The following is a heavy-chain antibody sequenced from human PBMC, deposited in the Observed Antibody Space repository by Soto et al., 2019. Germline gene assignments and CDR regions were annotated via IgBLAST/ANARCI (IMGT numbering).Heavy chain of an antibody. V-gene: IGHV4-39*01. CDR3: ANEVSASKNYYYGMDV. D-gene: IGHD2-2*01. CDR1: GGSISSGSYY. J-gene: IGHJ6*01. Sequence: SETLSLTCTVSGGSISSGSYYWGCLRQPPGKGLEWGGSIYYSGSSYYHPSLKSRVTLFVDTSKNQYSLKLSSVTVADTAVYYCANEVSASKNYYYGMDVWGQGTTVTVSS. CDR2: IYYSGSS.